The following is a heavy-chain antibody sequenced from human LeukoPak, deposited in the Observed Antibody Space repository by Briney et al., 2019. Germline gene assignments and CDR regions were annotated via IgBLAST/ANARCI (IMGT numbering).Heavy chain of an antibody. CDR1: GFTFSSYG. Sequence: GGPLRLSCAASGFTFSSYGMHWVRQAPGKGLEWVAVISYDGSNKYYADSVKGRFTISRDNSKNTLYLQMNSLRAEDTAVYYCAKDRYYDSSGSFDYWGQGTLVTVSS. CDR2: ISYDGSNK. CDR3: AKDRYYDSSGSFDY. V-gene: IGHV3-30*18. J-gene: IGHJ4*02. D-gene: IGHD3-22*01.